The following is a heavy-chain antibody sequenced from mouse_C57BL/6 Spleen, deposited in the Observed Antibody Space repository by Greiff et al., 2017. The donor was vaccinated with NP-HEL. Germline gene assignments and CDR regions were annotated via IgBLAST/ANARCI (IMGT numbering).Heavy chain of an antibody. CDR2: INPNYGTT. V-gene: IGHV1-39*01. Sequence: VQLKQSGPELVKPGASVKISCKASGYSFTDYNMNWVKQSNGKSLEWIGVINPNYGTTSYNQKFKGKATLTVDQSSSTAYMQLNRLTSEYSAVYYCARGDYGSSPWFAYWGQGTLVTVSA. J-gene: IGHJ3*01. D-gene: IGHD1-1*01. CDR1: GYSFTDYN. CDR3: ARGDYGSSPWFAY.